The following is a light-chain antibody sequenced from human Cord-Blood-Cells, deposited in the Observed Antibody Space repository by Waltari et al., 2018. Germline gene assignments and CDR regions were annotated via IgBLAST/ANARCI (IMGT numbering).Light chain of an antibody. CDR2: DVS. J-gene: IGLJ3*02. CDR1: SSDAGGYQY. CDR3: SSYTSSSTWV. Sequence: QSALTQPASVSGSPGQSITISCTGTSSDAGGYQYVSWYQQHPGKAPKLMIYDVSNRPSGVSNRFSGSKSGNTASLTISGLQAEDEADYYCSSYTSSSTWVFGGGTKLTVL. V-gene: IGLV2-14*01.